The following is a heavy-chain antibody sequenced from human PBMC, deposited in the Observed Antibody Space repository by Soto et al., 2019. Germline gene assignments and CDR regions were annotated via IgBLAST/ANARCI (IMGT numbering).Heavy chain of an antibody. V-gene: IGHV1-18*01. J-gene: IGHJ4*02. D-gene: IGHD4-17*01. CDR2: ISAHNGNT. CDR1: GYIFTSYG. CDR3: ARGRYGDY. Sequence: QAHLVQSGPEVKKPGASVKVSCKGSGYIFTSYGIAWVRQAPGQGLEWLGWISAHNGNTEYAQKFQGRVTVTRDTSTSTANLELRSLRSDDTALYYSARGRYGDYWGQGALVTVSS.